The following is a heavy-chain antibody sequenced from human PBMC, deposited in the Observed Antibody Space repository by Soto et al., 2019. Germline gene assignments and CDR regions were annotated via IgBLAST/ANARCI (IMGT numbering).Heavy chain of an antibody. CDR1: GYTFTTSY. Sequence: QVQLVQSGAEVKKPGASMKVSCKTSGYTFTTSYLHWVRQAPGQGLEWMGVIDPTDGTTTFAQKLLGRVTMTRDTSTSTVYMELTGLRSEDTAVYYCARTAWLDYWGQGTLVTVSS. CDR3: ARTAWLDY. V-gene: IGHV1-46*03. J-gene: IGHJ4*02. D-gene: IGHD6-19*01. CDR2: IDPTDGTT.